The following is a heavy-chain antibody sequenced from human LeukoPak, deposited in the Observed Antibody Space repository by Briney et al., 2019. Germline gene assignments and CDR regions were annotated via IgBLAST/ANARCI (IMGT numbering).Heavy chain of an antibody. Sequence: GGSLRLSCAASGFTFNIYGMSWVRQAPGKGLEWVSVIYSDSGGSTYYADSVKGRFTMSRDNSKNTLYLHMNSLRAEDTAVYYCARGFTHDYGDYFDYWGQGTLVTVSS. D-gene: IGHD4-17*01. CDR1: GFTFNIYG. CDR2: IYSDSGGST. V-gene: IGHV3-66*01. CDR3: ARGFTHDYGDYFDY. J-gene: IGHJ4*02.